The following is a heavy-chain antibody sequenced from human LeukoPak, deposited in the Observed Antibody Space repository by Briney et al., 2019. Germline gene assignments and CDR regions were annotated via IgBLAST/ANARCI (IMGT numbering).Heavy chain of an antibody. V-gene: IGHV3-48*01. CDR3: ASGYRSGPICA. J-gene: IGHJ4*02. CDR1: GFTFSIYG. CDR2: ISSSGSNS. D-gene: IGHD3-16*02. Sequence: PGGSLRLSCAASGFTFSIYGISWVRQATGKGLEWVSYISSSGSNSYHAGSVKGRFSISRDNSKNSLYLQMNSLRAEDTAMYFCASGYRSGPICAWGQGTLVTVSS.